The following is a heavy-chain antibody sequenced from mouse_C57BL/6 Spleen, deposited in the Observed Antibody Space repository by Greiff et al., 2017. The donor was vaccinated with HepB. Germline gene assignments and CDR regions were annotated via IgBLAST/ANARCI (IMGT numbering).Heavy chain of an antibody. CDR2: INPNNGGT. CDR3: ARIAYYSNYLYYAMDY. V-gene: IGHV1-18*01. CDR1: GYTFTDYN. Sequence: EVQLQQSGPELVKPGASVKIPCKASGYTFTDYNMDWVKQSHGKSLEWIGDINPNNGGTIYNQKFKGKATLTVDKSSSTAYMELRSLTSEDTAVYYCARIAYYSNYLYYAMDYWGQGTSVTVSS. D-gene: IGHD2-5*01. J-gene: IGHJ4*01.